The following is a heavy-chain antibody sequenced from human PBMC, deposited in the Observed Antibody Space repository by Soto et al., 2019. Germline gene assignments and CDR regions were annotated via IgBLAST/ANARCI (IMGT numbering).Heavy chain of an antibody. CDR3: ARVGGDHAFHFDY. Sequence: ASVKVSCKASGGTFSSYTISWVRQAPGQGLEWMGRIIPILGIANYAQKFQGRVTITADKSTSTAYMELSSLRSEDTAVYYCARVGGDHAFHFDYWGQGTLVTVSS. J-gene: IGHJ4*02. CDR2: IIPILGIA. V-gene: IGHV1-69*02. CDR1: GGTFSSYT. D-gene: IGHD4-17*01.